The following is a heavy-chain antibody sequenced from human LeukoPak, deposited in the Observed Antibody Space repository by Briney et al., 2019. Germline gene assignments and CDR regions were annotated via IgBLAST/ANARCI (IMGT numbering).Heavy chain of an antibody. CDR1: GGPISSSSYY. Sequence: SETLSLTCTVSGGPISSSSYYWGWIRQPPGKGLEWIGSIYYSGSTYYNPSLKSRVTISVDTSKNQFSLKLSSVTAADTAVYYCARYMTDAFDIWGQGTMVTVSS. CDR2: IYYSGST. D-gene: IGHD3-16*01. V-gene: IGHV4-39*01. J-gene: IGHJ3*02. CDR3: ARYMTDAFDI.